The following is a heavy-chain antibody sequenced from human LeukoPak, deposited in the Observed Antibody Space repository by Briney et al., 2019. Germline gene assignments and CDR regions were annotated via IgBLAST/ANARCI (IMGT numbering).Heavy chain of an antibody. D-gene: IGHD5-18*01. J-gene: IGHJ4*02. V-gene: IGHV1-2*02. CDR2: INPNSGGT. CDR1: GYTFTSYY. Sequence: ASVKVSCKASGYTFTSYYMHWVRQAPGQGLEWMGWINPNSGGTNYAQKFQGRVTMTRDTSISTAYMELSRLRSDDTAVYYCARAYRSLDTAMVDYWGQGTLVTVSS. CDR3: ARAYRSLDTAMVDY.